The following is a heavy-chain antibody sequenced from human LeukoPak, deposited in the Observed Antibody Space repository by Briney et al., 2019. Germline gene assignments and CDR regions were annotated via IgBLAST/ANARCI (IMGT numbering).Heavy chain of an antibody. CDR3: ARIRITMVRGVMEDLPPRLYFDY. CDR2: ISSGSTI. Sequence: GGSLRLSCAASGFTFSDYYMSWIRQAPGKGLEWVSYISSGSTIYYADSVKGRFTISRDNAKNSLYLQMNRLRAEDTAVYYCARIRITMVRGVMEDLPPRLYFDYWGQGTLVTVSS. CDR1: GFTFSDYY. J-gene: IGHJ4*02. D-gene: IGHD3-10*01. V-gene: IGHV3-11*01.